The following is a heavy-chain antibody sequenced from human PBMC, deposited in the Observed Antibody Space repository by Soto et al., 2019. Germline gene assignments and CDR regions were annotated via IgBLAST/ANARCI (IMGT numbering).Heavy chain of an antibody. CDR3: AGTHPHRGPGFLFHY. J-gene: IGHJ4*02. D-gene: IGHD3-10*01. Sequence: QVQLVQSGAEVKKPGSSVKVSCKASGGTFSSYTISWVRQAPGQGLEWMGRIIPILGITNYAQKFQGRVTITAEKPTRTAYRELSSLRSETTAVYYCAGTHPHRGPGFLFHYWGQGPLVTVSP. CDR2: IIPILGIT. V-gene: IGHV1-69*02. CDR1: GGTFSSYT.